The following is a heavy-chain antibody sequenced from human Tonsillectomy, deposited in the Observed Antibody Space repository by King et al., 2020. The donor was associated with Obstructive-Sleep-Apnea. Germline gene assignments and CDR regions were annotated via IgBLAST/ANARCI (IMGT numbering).Heavy chain of an antibody. Sequence: QLVQSGAEVKKPGASVKGSCKASGYTFTNYAIHWVRQAPGQRLEWMGWINAGNGNTKSSQKFQGRVTITRDTSASTAYMELSSLRSEDTAVYYCARPEAYYYDSSGFYSFDFWGQGSLVTVAS. CDR3: ARPEAYYYDSSGFYSFDF. CDR1: GYTFTNYA. J-gene: IGHJ4*02. D-gene: IGHD3-22*01. V-gene: IGHV1-3*01. CDR2: INAGNGNT.